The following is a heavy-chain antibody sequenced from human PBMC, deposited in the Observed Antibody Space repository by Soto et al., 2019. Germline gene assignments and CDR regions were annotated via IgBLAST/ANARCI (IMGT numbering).Heavy chain of an antibody. D-gene: IGHD2-21*02. CDR1: GGSISSGGYY. CDR2: IYDSGST. CDR3: ARVLCGGDCYRHKGWFDP. V-gene: IGHV4-31*03. J-gene: IGHJ5*02. Sequence: QVQLQESGPGLVKPSQTLSLTCTVSGGSISSGGYYWSWIRQHPGKGLEWIGYIYDSGSTYYNPSLKSRVTISVHTSKNQFSLKLSSVTAADTAVYYCARVLCGGDCYRHKGWFDPWGQGTLVTVSS.